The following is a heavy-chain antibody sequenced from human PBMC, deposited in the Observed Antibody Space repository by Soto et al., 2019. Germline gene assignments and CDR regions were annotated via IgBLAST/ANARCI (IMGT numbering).Heavy chain of an antibody. CDR1: GLTFSDRY. J-gene: IGHJ4*02. CDR3: TRVTTVDYYFDY. D-gene: IGHD4-17*01. CDR2: IRKKTNSYTT. Sequence: PGGSLRLSCAASGLTFSDRYMDWVRQAPGKGLEWVGRIRKKTNSYTTEYAASVKGRFIISRDDSTNSLYLQMSGLKTEDTAVYYCTRVTTVDYYFDYWGQGTLVTVSS. V-gene: IGHV3-72*01.